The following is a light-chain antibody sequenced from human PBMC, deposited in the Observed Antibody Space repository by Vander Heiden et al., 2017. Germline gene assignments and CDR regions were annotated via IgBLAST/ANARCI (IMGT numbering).Light chain of an antibody. CDR3: QQSHSTPLT. J-gene: IGKJ4*01. Sequence: DIEMTESPSSLSASVGDRVTITCRASQSISSYLNWYQQKPVKAPKLLIYAASSLESGVPSRFSGSGSGTDFTLTISRLQPEDFATYYCQQSHSTPLTFGGGTKVEIK. V-gene: IGKV1-39*01. CDR1: QSISSY. CDR2: AAS.